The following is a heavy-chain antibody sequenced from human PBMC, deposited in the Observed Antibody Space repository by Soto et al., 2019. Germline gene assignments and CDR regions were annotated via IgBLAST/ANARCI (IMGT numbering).Heavy chain of an antibody. CDR3: ARYPVVVVPAANYGLDV. D-gene: IGHD2-2*01. Sequence: QVQLQESGPGLVKPSQTLSLTCSVSGVSVSSDIYYWSWIRHHPGKGLEWIGYIYYSGNTYYNPSLGGRVTISLDTSKNHFSLRLRSVTPADTPVYYCARYPVVVVPAANYGLDVWGQGTTVTVSS. J-gene: IGHJ6*02. CDR1: GVSVSSDIYY. V-gene: IGHV4-31*03. CDR2: IYYSGNT.